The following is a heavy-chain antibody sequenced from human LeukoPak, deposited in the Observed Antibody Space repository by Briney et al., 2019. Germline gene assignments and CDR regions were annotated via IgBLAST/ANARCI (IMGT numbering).Heavy chain of an antibody. V-gene: IGHV3-21*01. J-gene: IGHJ4*02. CDR2: ISSSSSYI. CDR3: ARKRAYYGSGNSFDY. D-gene: IGHD3-10*01. CDR1: GFTFSSYS. Sequence: GGSLRLSCAASGFTFSSYSMNWVRQAPGKGLEWVSSISSSSSYIYYADSVKGRFTISRDNAKNSLYLQMNSLRAEDTAVYYCARKRAYYGSGNSFDYWGQGTLVTVAS.